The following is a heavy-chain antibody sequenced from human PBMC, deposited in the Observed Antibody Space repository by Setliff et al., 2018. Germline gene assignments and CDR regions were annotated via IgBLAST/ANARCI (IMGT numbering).Heavy chain of an antibody. CDR2: IYYSGST. D-gene: IGHD3-3*01. J-gene: IGHJ4*02. V-gene: IGHV4-39*07. Sequence: PSETLSLTCTVSGGSISSSSYYWGWIRQPPGKGLEWIGSIYYSGSTYYNPSLKSRVTISVDTSKNQFSLKLSSVTAADTAVYYCAREERYYNFWSGYFDYWGQGTLVTAPQ. CDR3: AREERYYNFWSGYFDY. CDR1: GGSISSSSYY.